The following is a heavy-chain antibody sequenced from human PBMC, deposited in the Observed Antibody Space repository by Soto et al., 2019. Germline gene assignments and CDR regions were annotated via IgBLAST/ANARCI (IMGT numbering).Heavy chain of an antibody. D-gene: IGHD3-3*01. CDR3: ARQNVRFFYYYYGMDV. Sequence: SVKVSCKASGGTFSSYAISWVRQAPGQGLEWMGGIIPIFGTANYAQKFQGRVTITADKSTSTAYMELSSLRSEDTAVYYCARQNVRFFYYYYGMDVWGQGTTVTVSS. V-gene: IGHV1-69*06. J-gene: IGHJ6*02. CDR2: IIPIFGTA. CDR1: GGTFSSYA.